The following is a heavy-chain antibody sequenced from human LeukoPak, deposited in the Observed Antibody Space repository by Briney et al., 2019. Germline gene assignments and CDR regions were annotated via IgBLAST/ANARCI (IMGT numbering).Heavy chain of an antibody. J-gene: IGHJ4*02. D-gene: IGHD6-19*01. Sequence: LGGSLRLSCAASGFTFSSYAMSWVRQAPGKGLEWVSAISGSGGSTYYADSVKGRFTISRDNSKNTLYLQMNSLRAEDTAVYYCAKAVAGYSSGWYYFDYWGQGTLVTVSS. CDR2: ISGSGGST. CDR1: GFTFSSYA. V-gene: IGHV3-23*01. CDR3: AKAVAGYSSGWYYFDY.